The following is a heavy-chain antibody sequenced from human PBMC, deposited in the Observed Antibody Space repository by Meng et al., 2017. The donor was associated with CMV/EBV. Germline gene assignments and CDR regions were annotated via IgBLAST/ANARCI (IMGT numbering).Heavy chain of an antibody. CDR2: ISYDGSNE. CDR1: GFTFSTYA. J-gene: IGHJ4*02. Sequence: GGSLRLSCAASGFTFSTYAMHWVRQAPGKGLEWVAVISYDGSNEYYADSVKGRFTISRDNSKNTLYLQMNSLGAEDTAVYYCARTRDVLRFLEWLLPIDYWGQGTLVTVSS. D-gene: IGHD3-3*01. V-gene: IGHV3-30*04. CDR3: ARTRDVLRFLEWLLPIDY.